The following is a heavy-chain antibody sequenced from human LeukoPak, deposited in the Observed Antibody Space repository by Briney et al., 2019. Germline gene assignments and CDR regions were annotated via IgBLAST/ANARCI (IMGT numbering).Heavy chain of an antibody. CDR3: AKVKLGYCSGGSCYADY. D-gene: IGHD2-15*01. J-gene: IGHJ4*02. CDR1: GFTFSSYW. V-gene: IGHV3-74*01. CDR2: INTDGSST. Sequence: GGSLRLSCAASGFTFSSYWMHWVRHAPGKGLVWVSRINTDGSSTSYADSVKGRFTISRDNSKNTLYLQMNSLRAEDTAVYYCAKVKLGYCSGGSCYADYWGQGTLVTVSS.